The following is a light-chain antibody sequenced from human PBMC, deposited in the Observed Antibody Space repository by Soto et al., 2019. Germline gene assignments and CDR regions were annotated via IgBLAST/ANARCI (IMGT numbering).Light chain of an antibody. CDR2: GAS. J-gene: IGKJ1*01. V-gene: IGKV3-15*01. CDR1: QSVGSN. Sequence: ERVMTQSPATLSVSPGERATLSCRASQSVGSNLAWYQQKPGQAPRLLIFGASSRATGVPARFSGSGSGTEFTLTISGLAPEDFAIYYCHQRQSWPRTFGQGTKVDIK. CDR3: HQRQSWPRT.